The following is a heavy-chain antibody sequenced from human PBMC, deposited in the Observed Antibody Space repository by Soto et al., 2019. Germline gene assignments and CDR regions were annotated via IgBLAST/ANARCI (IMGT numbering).Heavy chain of an antibody. V-gene: IGHV4-34*01. CDR1: GGSFSGYY. Sequence: PSETLSLTCAVYGGSFSGYYWSWIRQPPGKGLEWIGEINHSGSTNYNPSLKSRVTISVDTSKNQFSLKLSSVTAADTAVYYCARSGVYYDILAGPRYYYYYGMDVWGQGTTVPVS. J-gene: IGHJ6*02. D-gene: IGHD3-9*01. CDR3: ARSGVYYDILAGPRYYYYYGMDV. CDR2: INHSGST.